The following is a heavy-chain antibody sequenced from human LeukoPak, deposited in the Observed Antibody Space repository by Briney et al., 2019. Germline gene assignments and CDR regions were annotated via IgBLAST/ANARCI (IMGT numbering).Heavy chain of an antibody. D-gene: IGHD6-19*01. V-gene: IGHV3-7*04. J-gene: IGHJ4*02. Sequence: PGGSLRLSCAASGFRFSSYWMSWVRQAPGKGLEWVANIKQDGSEKSYVDSVKGRFTISRDNAKNSLYLQMNSLRAEDTAVYYCARALSSGLDYWGQGTLVTVSS. CDR2: IKQDGSEK. CDR3: ARALSSGLDY. CDR1: GFRFSSYW.